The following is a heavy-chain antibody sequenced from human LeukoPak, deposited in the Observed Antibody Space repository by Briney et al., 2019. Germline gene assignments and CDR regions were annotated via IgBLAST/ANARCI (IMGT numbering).Heavy chain of an antibody. CDR1: GASIGSYF. CDR3: ARERGDYDSDNWFDS. V-gene: IGHV4-59*01. D-gene: IGHD4-17*01. CDR2: IYYGGGT. J-gene: IGHJ5*01. Sequence: SETLSLTCTVSGASIGSYFWSWIRQPPGKGLEWIGYIYYGGGTNYNPSFESRITISVDTSKNRISLNLTSVTASDTAIHYCARERGDYDSDNWFDSWGQGTLVTVSS.